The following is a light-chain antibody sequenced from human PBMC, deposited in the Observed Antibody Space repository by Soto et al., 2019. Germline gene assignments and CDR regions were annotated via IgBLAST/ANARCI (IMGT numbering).Light chain of an antibody. J-gene: IGLJ2*01. CDR3: QSYDSSLSGHVV. Sequence: QSVLTQPPSVSGAPGQRVTISCTGSSSNIGAGYDVHWYQQLPGTAPKLLIYGNSNRPSGVPDRFSGSKSGTSASLAITGLQAEDEADYYCQSYDSSLSGHVVFGGGTKVTAL. CDR2: GNS. CDR1: SSNIGAGYD. V-gene: IGLV1-40*01.